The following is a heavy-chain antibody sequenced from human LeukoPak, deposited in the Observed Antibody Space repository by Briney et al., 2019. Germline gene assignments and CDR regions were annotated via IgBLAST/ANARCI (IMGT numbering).Heavy chain of an antibody. CDR1: GGSFSGYY. CDR2: INHSRST. Sequence: SETLSLTCAVYGGSFSGYYWRWIRQPPGKALEWIGEINHSRSTNYNPSLKSRITISVDTSKNQFSLKLSSVTAVDTAVYYCARGRRWLQSLGLFDYWGQGTLVTVSS. V-gene: IGHV4-34*01. J-gene: IGHJ4*02. CDR3: ARGRRWLQSLGLFDY. D-gene: IGHD5-24*01.